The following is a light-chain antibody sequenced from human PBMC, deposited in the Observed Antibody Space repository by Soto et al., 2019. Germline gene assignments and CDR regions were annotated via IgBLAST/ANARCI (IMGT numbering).Light chain of an antibody. CDR1: QSVRSSY. CDR3: QKYGSSPGYT. J-gene: IGKJ2*01. CDR2: GAS. V-gene: IGKV3-20*01. Sequence: EIVLTQSPDILSLSPGERATLSCRASQSVRSSYLAWYQQRPGQAPRLLIYGASSRATGITDRFSGDGSGTDFTLTIRRLETENFAVSYCQKYGSSPGYTFGKGNKLEIK.